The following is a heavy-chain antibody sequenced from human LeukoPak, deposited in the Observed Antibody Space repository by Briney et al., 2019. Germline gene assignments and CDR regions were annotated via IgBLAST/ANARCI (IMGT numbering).Heavy chain of an antibody. CDR3: ASTGGSGSYWDPFDP. CDR2: IYPGDSDT. Sequence: GESLTISCKGSGYRFTSYWIGWVRPIPGKGLEWMGIIYPGDSDTRYSPSFQGQVTISADKSISTAYLQWSSLKASDTAMYYCASTGGSGSYWDPFDPWGQGTLVTVSS. J-gene: IGHJ5*02. D-gene: IGHD3-10*01. CDR1: GYRFTSYW. V-gene: IGHV5-51*01.